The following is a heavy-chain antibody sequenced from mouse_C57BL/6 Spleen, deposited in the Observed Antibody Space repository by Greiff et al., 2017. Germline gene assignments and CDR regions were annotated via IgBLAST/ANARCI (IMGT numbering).Heavy chain of an antibody. CDR1: GYTFTSYW. CDR3: ARGLDYAPYYCDY. CDR2: IYPGSGST. V-gene: IGHV1-55*01. D-gene: IGHD1-1*01. J-gene: IGHJ2*01. Sequence: QVQLQQPGAELVKPGASVKMSCKASGYTFTSYWITWVKQRPGQGLEWIGDIYPGSGSTNYNEKFKSKATLTVDTSSSTAYMQLSSLTSEDSAVYYCARGLDYAPYYCDYWGQGTTLTVSA.